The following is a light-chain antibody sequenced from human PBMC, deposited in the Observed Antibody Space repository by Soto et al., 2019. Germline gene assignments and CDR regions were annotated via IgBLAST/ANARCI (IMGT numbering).Light chain of an antibody. CDR3: AAWDDSLNGWV. CDR1: SSNIGSNT. Sequence: QPVLTQPPSASGTPGQRVTISCSGSSSNIGSNTVNWYQQFPGTAPKLLIYSNNQRPSGVPDRFSGSKSGTSASLAISGLQSEDEADYYCAAWDDSLNGWVFGGGTKLTVL. V-gene: IGLV1-44*01. J-gene: IGLJ3*02. CDR2: SNN.